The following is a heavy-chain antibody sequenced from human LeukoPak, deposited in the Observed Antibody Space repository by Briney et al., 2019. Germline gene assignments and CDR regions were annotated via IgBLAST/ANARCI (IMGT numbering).Heavy chain of an antibody. D-gene: IGHD3-10*01. Sequence: GGTLRLSCAASGFTFSTYGMTWVRQAPGKGLEWVSAISGSAATTFYADSVKGRFTISRDNSKNTLYLQMNSLRAEDTAVYYCAKRGPGSPHSGKYYFDYWGQGTLVTVSS. J-gene: IGHJ4*02. CDR3: AKRGPGSPHSGKYYFDY. CDR2: ISGSAATT. CDR1: GFTFSTYG. V-gene: IGHV3-23*01.